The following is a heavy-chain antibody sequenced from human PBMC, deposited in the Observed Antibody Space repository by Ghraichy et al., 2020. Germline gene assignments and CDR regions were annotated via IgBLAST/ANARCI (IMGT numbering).Heavy chain of an antibody. V-gene: IGHV3-30*02. J-gene: IGHJ6*03. D-gene: IGHD1-26*01. CDR1: GFTFSSYG. CDR2: IRYDGSNK. CDR3: AKDSRSSGSYWRDYYYYYMDV. Sequence: GGSLRLSCAASGFTFSSYGMHWVRQAPGKGLEWVAFIRYDGSNKYYADSVKGRFTISRDNSKNTLYLQMNSLRAEDTAVYYCAKDSRSSGSYWRDYYYYYMDVWGKGTTVTVSS.